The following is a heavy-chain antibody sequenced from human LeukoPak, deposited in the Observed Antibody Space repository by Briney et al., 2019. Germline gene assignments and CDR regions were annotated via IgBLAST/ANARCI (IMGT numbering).Heavy chain of an antibody. Sequence: NPSETLSLTCTVSGGSISTYHWNWIRKSPGKGLEWIGYMQSTGNSNYNPSLKSRVTMSVDMSRNQIVLNLSSVTAADPAVYFCAREKQHSYGRYFDHWGQGTLVTVSS. CDR1: GGSISTYH. CDR2: MQSTGNS. V-gene: IGHV4-59*01. CDR3: AREKQHSYGRYFDH. D-gene: IGHD5-18*01. J-gene: IGHJ4*02.